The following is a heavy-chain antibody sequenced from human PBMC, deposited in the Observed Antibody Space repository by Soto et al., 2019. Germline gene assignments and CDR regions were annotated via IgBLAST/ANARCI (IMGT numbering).Heavy chain of an antibody. J-gene: IGHJ3*02. Sequence: GESLKISCKIACYRFTNYWIGWVRQMPGKGLEWMGIVYPGDYETRYSPSFQGQVSISADKSISTAYLQWSSLKASDTAMYYCAKTNSGYTYDALDIWGQGTMVTVSS. V-gene: IGHV5-51*01. CDR2: VYPGDYET. CDR1: CYRFTNYW. CDR3: AKTNSGYTYDALDI. D-gene: IGHD5-12*01.